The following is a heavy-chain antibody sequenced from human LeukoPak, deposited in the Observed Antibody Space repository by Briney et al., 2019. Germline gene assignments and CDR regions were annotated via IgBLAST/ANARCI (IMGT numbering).Heavy chain of an antibody. J-gene: IGHJ1*01. Sequence: ASVKVSCKASGYTFTSYYMHWVRQAPGQGLEWMGIINPSGGSTSYAQKFQGRVTITRNTSISTAYMELSSLRSEDTAMYYCARNGREARHFQHWGQGTLVTVSS. CDR2: INPSGGST. CDR1: GYTFTSYY. CDR3: ARNGREARHFQH. V-gene: IGHV1-46*01. D-gene: IGHD6-6*01.